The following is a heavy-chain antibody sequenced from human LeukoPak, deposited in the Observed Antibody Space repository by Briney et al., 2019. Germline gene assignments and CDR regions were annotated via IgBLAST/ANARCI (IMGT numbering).Heavy chain of an antibody. D-gene: IGHD3-3*01. J-gene: IGHJ5*02. CDR2: VNHSGST. V-gene: IGHV4-34*01. Sequence: SETLSLTCAVYGGSFSGYYWSWLRQPPGKGMEWIGEVNHSGSTNYNPSLTSRGTISVDTSKNKFSLKLSSVTAADTAVYYCARARYDFWSGYYVWFDPWGQGTLVTVSS. CDR1: GGSFSGYY. CDR3: ARARYDFWSGYYVWFDP.